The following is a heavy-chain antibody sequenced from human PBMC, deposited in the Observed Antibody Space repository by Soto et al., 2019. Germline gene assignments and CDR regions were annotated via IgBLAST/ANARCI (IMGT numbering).Heavy chain of an antibody. CDR3: AIGSTFSGEFEF. CDR2: FVPIVGTA. J-gene: IGHJ4*02. D-gene: IGHD1-26*01. V-gene: IGHV1-69*01. CDR1: GGTFSSYA. Sequence: QVQLGQSGAEVKKPGSSVKVSCKASGGTFSSYAISWVRQAPGQGLEWLGAFVPIVGTADYAQKFQGRVTITADDSSNLAYMELRSLRSEDTAVYYCAIGSTFSGEFEFWGQGTPVAVSS.